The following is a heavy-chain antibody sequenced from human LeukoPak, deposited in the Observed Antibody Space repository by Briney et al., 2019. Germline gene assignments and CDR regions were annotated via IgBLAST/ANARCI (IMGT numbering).Heavy chain of an antibody. Sequence: PGGSLRLSCAASRFTFNSYAMSWVRQAPGKGLEWVSGISGSVGSPFYADSVKGRFTISRDNSKNMLYLQMNSLRAEDTAVYYCAKGSGSYDGILDIWGQGTLVTVSS. J-gene: IGHJ3*02. CDR3: AKGSGSYDGILDI. CDR1: RFTFNSYA. D-gene: IGHD1-26*01. CDR2: ISGSVGSP. V-gene: IGHV3-23*01.